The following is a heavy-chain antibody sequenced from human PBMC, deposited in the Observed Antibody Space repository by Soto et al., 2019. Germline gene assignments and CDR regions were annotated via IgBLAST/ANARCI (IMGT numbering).Heavy chain of an antibody. D-gene: IGHD2-8*02. Sequence: EVQLVESGGGLVQPGGSLRLSCAASGFTFSNDWMHWVRQAAGKGLVWVSRITMYGSRTNYADSVKGRLTISRDNAKNTLYLKMNSLRVDDTAIYFCARGPRGVYGNDYWGQGALVTVSS. CDR3: ARGPRGVYGNDY. J-gene: IGHJ4*02. CDR1: GFTFSNDW. CDR2: ITMYGSRT. V-gene: IGHV3-74*01.